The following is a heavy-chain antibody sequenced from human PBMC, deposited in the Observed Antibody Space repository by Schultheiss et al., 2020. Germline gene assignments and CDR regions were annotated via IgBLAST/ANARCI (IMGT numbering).Heavy chain of an antibody. CDR1: GFTFSSYG. J-gene: IGHJ4*02. CDR3: ARDRVGGSYYEFDY. Sequence: GGSLRLSCAASGFTFSSYGMHWVRQAPGKGLEWVAVISYDGSNKYYADSVKGRFTISRDNSKNTLYLQMNSLRAEDTAVYYCARDRVGGSYYEFDYWGQGTLVNVSS. CDR2: ISYDGSNK. V-gene: IGHV3-30*03. D-gene: IGHD1-26*01.